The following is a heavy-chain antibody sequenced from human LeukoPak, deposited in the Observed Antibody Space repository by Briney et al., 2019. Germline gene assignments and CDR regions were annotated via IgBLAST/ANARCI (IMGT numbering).Heavy chain of an antibody. Sequence: GESLRLSCAASGFNLNTYTMYWVRQPPGKGLEWVSGIRNSDGSTYYADSVMGRFTISRDSSKNTLYLQMNSLRAEDTALYYCAKGLERESRLDSWGQGTLVTVSS. CDR1: GFNLNTYT. CDR2: IRNSDGST. J-gene: IGHJ4*02. CDR3: AKGLERESRLDS. D-gene: IGHD1-1*01. V-gene: IGHV3-23*01.